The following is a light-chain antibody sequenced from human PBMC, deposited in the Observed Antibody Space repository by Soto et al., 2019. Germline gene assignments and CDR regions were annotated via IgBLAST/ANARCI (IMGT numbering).Light chain of an antibody. J-gene: IGKJ2*01. V-gene: IGKV3-20*01. Sequence: EIVLTQSPGTLSLSPGDRATLSCRASQRLSTTNLAWHLHKTAQPRLLLIVGAYSRSTSSPDRFRGRGSWTDLPLTISRLDPEDFAVYYWQQYGNSAYTFGQGTKVEI. CDR2: GAY. CDR1: QRLSTTN. CDR3: QQYGNSAYT.